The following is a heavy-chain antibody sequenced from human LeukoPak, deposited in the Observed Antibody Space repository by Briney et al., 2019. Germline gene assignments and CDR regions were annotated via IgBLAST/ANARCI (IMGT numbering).Heavy chain of an antibody. CDR3: GPAALIIVRSDW. Sequence: PGGSLRLSCAASGFTFSNYAMTWVRQAPGKGLEWVSAISGSGGSTYYADSVKGRFTISRDNSKNTLYLQMNSLTAEDTAVYYGGPAALIIVRSDWGGQGLVVTVS. J-gene: IGHJ1*01. V-gene: IGHV3-23*01. D-gene: IGHD2-2*01. CDR2: ISGSGGST. CDR1: GFTFSNYA.